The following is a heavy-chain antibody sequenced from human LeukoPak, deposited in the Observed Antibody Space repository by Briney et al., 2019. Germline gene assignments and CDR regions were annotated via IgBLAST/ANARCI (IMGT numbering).Heavy chain of an antibody. V-gene: IGHV3-30*02. D-gene: IGHD6-19*01. Sequence: GGSLRLSCAASGFTFSSYGMHWVRQAPGKGLEWVAFIRYDGSNKYYADSVKGRFTISRDNAKNSLYLQMNSLRAEDTAVYYCARDDSGGRDYWGQGTLVTVSS. CDR1: GFTFSSYG. CDR2: IRYDGSNK. CDR3: ARDDSGGRDY. J-gene: IGHJ4*02.